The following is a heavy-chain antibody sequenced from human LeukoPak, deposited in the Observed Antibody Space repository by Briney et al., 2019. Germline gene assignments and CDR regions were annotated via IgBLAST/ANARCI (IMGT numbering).Heavy chain of an antibody. D-gene: IGHD3-10*01. J-gene: IGHJ4*02. CDR3: ARVELLWFGELDY. CDR1: GVSFSGYY. Sequence: SETLSLTCAVYGVSFSGYYWSWLRQPPGKGLEWIGEINHSGSTNYNPSLKSRVTISVDTSKNQFSLKLSSVTAADTAVYYCARVELLWFGELDYWGQGTLVTVSS. V-gene: IGHV4-34*01. CDR2: INHSGST.